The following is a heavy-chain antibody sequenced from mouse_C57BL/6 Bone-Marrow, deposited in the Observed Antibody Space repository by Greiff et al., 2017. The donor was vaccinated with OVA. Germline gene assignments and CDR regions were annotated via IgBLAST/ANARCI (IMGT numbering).Heavy chain of an antibody. D-gene: IGHD1-1*01. J-gene: IGHJ2*01. Sequence: VQLKESGAELVRPGASVKLSCKASGYTFTDYYINWVKQRPGQGLEWIARIYPGSGNTYYNEKFKGKATLTAEKSSSTAYMQLSSLTSEDSAVYFCARDYYGSSYYFDYWGQGTTLTVSS. CDR2: IYPGSGNT. CDR3: ARDYYGSSYYFDY. CDR1: GYTFTDYY. V-gene: IGHV1-76*01.